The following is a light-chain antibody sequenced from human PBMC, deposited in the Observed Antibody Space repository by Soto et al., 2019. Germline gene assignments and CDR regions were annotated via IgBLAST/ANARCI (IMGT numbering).Light chain of an antibody. CDR1: QSVSSSY. CDR2: GAT. J-gene: IGKJ1*01. CDR3: QQDGSSPRT. V-gene: IGKV3-20*01. Sequence: EIVLTQSPGTLSLSPGEIATLSCRASQSVSSSYLAWYQQKPGQAPRLLIYGATSRATGIPDTFSGSGSGTGFTLTISGLEPGDCAVYYCQQDGSSPRTFGQGTKVEIK.